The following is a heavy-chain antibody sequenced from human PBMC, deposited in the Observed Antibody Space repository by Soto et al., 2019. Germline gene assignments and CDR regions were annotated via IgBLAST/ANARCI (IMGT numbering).Heavy chain of an antibody. CDR1: GGTFSSYA. D-gene: IGHD2-2*02. CDR2: IIPIFGTA. Sequence: QVQLVQSGAEVKKPGSSVKVSCKASGGTFSSYAISWVRQAPGQGLEWMGGIIPIFGTANYAQKFQGRVTITADESTSTAYMQLSRLRSEDTAVYYCARGEGYCSSTSCYTHDYYYYYGMDVWGQGTTVTVSS. J-gene: IGHJ6*02. V-gene: IGHV1-69*01. CDR3: ARGEGYCSSTSCYTHDYYYYYGMDV.